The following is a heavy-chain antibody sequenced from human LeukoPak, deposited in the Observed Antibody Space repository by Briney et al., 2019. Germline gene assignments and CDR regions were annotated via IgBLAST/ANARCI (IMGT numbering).Heavy chain of an antibody. J-gene: IGHJ3*02. CDR2: ICAYNGNT. CDR3: AKDRGLEWLFGAFDI. V-gene: IGHV1-18*01. Sequence: ASVKVSCKASGYTFTSYGISWVRQAPGQGLEWMGWICAYNGNTNYAQKLQGRVTMTTDTSTSTAYMELRSLRSDDTAVYYCAKDRGLEWLFGAFDIWGQGTMVTVSS. D-gene: IGHD3-3*01. CDR1: GYTFTSYG.